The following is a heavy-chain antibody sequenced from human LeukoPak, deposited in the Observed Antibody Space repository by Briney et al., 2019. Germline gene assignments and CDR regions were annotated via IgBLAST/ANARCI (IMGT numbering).Heavy chain of an antibody. CDR1: GGSISSSTYY. V-gene: IGHV4-39*01. D-gene: IGHD3-10*01. CDR3: ARTRYYYNSRSYGAPYYFDY. CDR2: IYYSGNT. Sequence: SETLSLTCTVSGGSISSSTYYWGWIRQPPGKGLEWIGNIYYSGNTYYNPSLRSRFTISVDTSKNQFSLKLSSVTAADTAVYYCARTRYYYNSRSYGAPYYFDYWGQGTLVTVSS. J-gene: IGHJ4*02.